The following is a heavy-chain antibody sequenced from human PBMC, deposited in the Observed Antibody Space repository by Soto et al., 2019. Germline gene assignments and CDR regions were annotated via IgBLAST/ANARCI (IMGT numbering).Heavy chain of an antibody. CDR1: GGSFSGYY. Sequence: PSETLSLTCAVYGGSFSGYYWSWIRQPPGKGLEWIGEINHSGSTNYNPSLKSRVTISVDTSKNQFSLKLSSVTAADTAVYYCARGRRISFYGYSYGPYWDFDLWGRGTLVTVSS. V-gene: IGHV4-34*01. J-gene: IGHJ2*01. CDR3: ARGRRISFYGYSYGPYWDFDL. CDR2: INHSGST. D-gene: IGHD5-18*01.